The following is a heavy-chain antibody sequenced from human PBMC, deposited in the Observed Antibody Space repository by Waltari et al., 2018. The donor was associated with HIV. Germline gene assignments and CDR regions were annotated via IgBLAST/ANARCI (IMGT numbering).Heavy chain of an antibody. CDR3: ARHKNRGSYFPVDF. CDR2: IFYIAPT. Sequence: QLQLHESGPGLVKPSETLSLPCMYSGFSLSSNHHHWGCIRQPPGKGLEWVRNIFYIAPTNHNPSLESRLTISIDTSKSQFSLNLESVTAADTAIYYCARHKNRGSYFPVDFWGQGTLVAVSS. V-gene: IGHV4-39*07. D-gene: IGHD1-26*01. CDR1: GFSLSSNHHH. J-gene: IGHJ4*02.